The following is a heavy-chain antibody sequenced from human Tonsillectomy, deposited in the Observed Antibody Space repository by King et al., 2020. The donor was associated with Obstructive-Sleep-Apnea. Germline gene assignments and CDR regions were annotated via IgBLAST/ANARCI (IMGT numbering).Heavy chain of an antibody. CDR1: GDSISSYY. V-gene: IGHV4-59*01. CDR2: IYYSGST. Sequence: QLQESGPGLVKPSETLSLTCTVSGDSISSYYWTWIRQPPGKGLEWIGNIYYSGSTNYNPSLKSRVTISVDTSNNQFSLKVSSVTAADTAVYYCARERYYYDNSGHPDYYYYYGMDVWGQGTTVTVSS. CDR3: ARERYYYDNSGHPDYYYYYGMDV. D-gene: IGHD3-22*01. J-gene: IGHJ6*02.